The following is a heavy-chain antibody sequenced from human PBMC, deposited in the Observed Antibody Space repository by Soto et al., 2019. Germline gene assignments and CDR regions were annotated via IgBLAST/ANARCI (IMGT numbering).Heavy chain of an antibody. CDR2: ISGNGGTT. D-gene: IGHD3-10*01. CDR3: GESMIRGAIGIG. Sequence: EVQLLQSGGGLVQPGGSLRLSCVGSGFTFGSYPMTWVRQAPGKGLEWVSGISGNGGTTYYADSVKGRFTISRDNSKDTLYLQMSRLRAEDTARYYCGESMIRGAIGIGWGQGALVTVSS. J-gene: IGHJ4*02. V-gene: IGHV3-23*01. CDR1: GFTFGSYP.